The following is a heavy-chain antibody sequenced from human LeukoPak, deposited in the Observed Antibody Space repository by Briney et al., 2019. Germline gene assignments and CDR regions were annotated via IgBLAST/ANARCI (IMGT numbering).Heavy chain of an antibody. CDR1: GFTFSSYA. Sequence: PGGSLRLSCAASGFTFSSYAMHWVRQAPGKGLEWVAVISYDGSNKYYADSVKGRFTISRDNSKNTLYLQMNSLRAEDTAVYYCARAAQGYCSGGSCHWTDYWGQGTLVTVSS. CDR2: ISYDGSNK. J-gene: IGHJ4*02. D-gene: IGHD2-15*01. V-gene: IGHV3-30-3*01. CDR3: ARAAQGYCSGGSCHWTDY.